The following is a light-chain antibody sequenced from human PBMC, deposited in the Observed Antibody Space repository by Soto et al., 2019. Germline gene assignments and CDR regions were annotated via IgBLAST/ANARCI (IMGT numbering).Light chain of an antibody. CDR3: CSYAGSYTFGV. Sequence: QSALTQPRSVSGSPXXXVTISCTXXXXDVGGYNYVSWYQQHPGKAPKLMIYDVSKRPSGVPDCFSGSKSGNTASLTISGLQAEDEADYYCCSYAGSYTFGVFGTGTKVTVL. J-gene: IGLJ1*01. V-gene: IGLV2-11*01. CDR1: XXDVGGYNY. CDR2: DVS.